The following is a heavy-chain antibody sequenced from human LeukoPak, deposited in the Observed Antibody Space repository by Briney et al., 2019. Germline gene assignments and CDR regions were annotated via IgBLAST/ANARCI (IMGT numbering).Heavy chain of an antibody. CDR1: GFSFSSYA. CDR2: ISGSGRTST. D-gene: IGHD3-9*01. CDR3: ARGFSQVLRYFDWFPGWSEGDYYYYMDV. J-gene: IGHJ6*03. V-gene: IGHV3-23*01. Sequence: PGGSLRLSCAASGFSFSSYAMSWVRQAPGKGLEWVSAISGSGRTSTYYADSAKGRFTISRDNSKNTLYLQMNSLRAEDTAVYYCARGFSQVLRYFDWFPGWSEGDYYYYMDVWGKGTTVTISS.